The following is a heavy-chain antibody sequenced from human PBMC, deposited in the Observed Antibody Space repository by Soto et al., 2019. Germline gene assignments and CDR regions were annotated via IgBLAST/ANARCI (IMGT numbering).Heavy chain of an antibody. CDR1: GGSISSYY. J-gene: IGHJ3*02. V-gene: IGHV4-59*01. CDR2: IYYSGST. Sequence: SETLSLTCTVSGGSISSYYWSWIRQPPGKGLEWIGYIYYSGSTNYNPSLKSRVTISVDTSKNQFSLKLSSVTAADTAVYYCARDQLYYDILTGYYMGAFDIWGQGTMVTVSS. CDR3: ARDQLYYDILTGYYMGAFDI. D-gene: IGHD3-9*01.